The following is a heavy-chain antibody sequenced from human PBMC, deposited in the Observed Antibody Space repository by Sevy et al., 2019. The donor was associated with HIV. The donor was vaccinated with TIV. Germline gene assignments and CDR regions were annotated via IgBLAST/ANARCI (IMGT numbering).Heavy chain of an antibody. J-gene: IGHJ4*02. D-gene: IGHD3-3*01. CDR2: INPNSCGT. Sequence: ASVKVSCKASGYTFTGYYMHWVRQAPGQGLEWMGRINPNSCGTNYAQKFQGRVTMTRDTSISTAYMELSRLRSDDTAVYYCARVRTYYDFSSGEDYWGQGTLVTVSS. CDR3: ARVRTYYDFSSGEDY. CDR1: GYTFTGYY. V-gene: IGHV1-2*06.